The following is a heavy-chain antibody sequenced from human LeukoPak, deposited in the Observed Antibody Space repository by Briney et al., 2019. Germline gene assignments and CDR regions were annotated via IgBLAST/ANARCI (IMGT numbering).Heavy chain of an antibody. Sequence: GESLKISCKGSGYSFTSCWIGWVRQLPGKGLEWMGIIYPGDSDTRYSPSFQGQVTISADKSISTAYLQWSSLKASDTAMYYCASGTYYYDSSGLDAFDIWGQGTMVTVSS. D-gene: IGHD3-22*01. J-gene: IGHJ3*02. V-gene: IGHV5-51*01. CDR1: GYSFTSCW. CDR2: IYPGDSDT. CDR3: ASGTYYYDSSGLDAFDI.